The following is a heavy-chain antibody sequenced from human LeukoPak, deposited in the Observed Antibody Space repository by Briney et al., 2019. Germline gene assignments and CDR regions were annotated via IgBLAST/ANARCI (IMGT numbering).Heavy chain of an antibody. Sequence: NSAETLSLTCTASGGSISSYYWSWIRQPPGKGLEWIGYIFYSGSTNYNPSLKSRVTISLDTSKNQFSLKLNSVTAADTAVYYCAREHGSGSYNYFDYWGQGTLVTVSS. CDR2: IFYSGST. D-gene: IGHD3-10*01. CDR1: GGSISSYY. CDR3: AREHGSGSYNYFDY. V-gene: IGHV4-59*01. J-gene: IGHJ4*02.